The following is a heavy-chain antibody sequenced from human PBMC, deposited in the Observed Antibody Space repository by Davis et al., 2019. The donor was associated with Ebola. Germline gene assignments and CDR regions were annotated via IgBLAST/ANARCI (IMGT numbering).Heavy chain of an antibody. V-gene: IGHV3-21*01. D-gene: IGHD1-1*01. Sequence: GGSLRLSCAASGFTFSSYSMNWVRQAPGKGLEWVSSISSSSSYIYYADSVKGRFTISRDNAKNSLYLQMNSLRAEDTAVYYCASVLETVRHDPFYYYYGMDVWGKGTTVTVSS. CDR2: ISSSSSYI. CDR3: ASVLETVRHDPFYYYYGMDV. CDR1: GFTFSSYS. J-gene: IGHJ6*04.